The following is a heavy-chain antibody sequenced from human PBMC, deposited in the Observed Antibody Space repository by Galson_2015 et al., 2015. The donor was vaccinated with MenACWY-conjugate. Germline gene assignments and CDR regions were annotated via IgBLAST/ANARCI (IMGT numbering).Heavy chain of an antibody. CDR1: GFTFNNCA. J-gene: IGHJ4*02. D-gene: IGHD6-13*01. CDR3: AERIAPSGAPYYFDS. Sequence: SLRLSCAASGFTFNNCAMSWFRHSPGRGLEWVSAINGDDDQPFYAEAVKGRFTVARDSARNTVYLQMKSLRPEDTAIYYCAERIAPSGAPYYFDSWGQGTLVTVSS. CDR2: INGDDDQP. V-gene: IGHV3-23*01.